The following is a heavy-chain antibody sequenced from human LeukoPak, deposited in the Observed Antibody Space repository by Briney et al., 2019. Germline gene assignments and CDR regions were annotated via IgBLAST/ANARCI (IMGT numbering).Heavy chain of an antibody. CDR3: ATYKNQPHTLFFDF. J-gene: IGHJ4*02. CDR1: GFTFRNYW. D-gene: IGHD1-1*01. CDR2: INEDGGEK. V-gene: IGHV3-7*02. Sequence: GGSLRLSCAAPGFTFRNYWMNWVRQAPGKGLEWVANINEDGGEKNYVDSVKGRFTTSRDNARNSLSLQMNSLRSEDTAVYYCATYKNQPHTLFFDFWGQGALVTVSA.